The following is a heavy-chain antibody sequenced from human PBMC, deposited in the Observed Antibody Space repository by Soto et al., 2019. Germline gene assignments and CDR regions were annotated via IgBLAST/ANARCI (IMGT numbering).Heavy chain of an antibody. D-gene: IGHD5-12*01. CDR3: AKSPRGEMATD. Sequence: QVRLVQSGGEVKKPGASVTVSCKASGYTFINYHITWVRQAPGQGLEWMAWINTYNGMTDYAQKFQGRVTMTRDTSTSIAYMELRNLGSDDTAVYFCAKSPRGEMATDWGQGTLVTVSS. CDR2: INTYNGMT. V-gene: IGHV1-18*01. J-gene: IGHJ4*02. CDR1: GYTFINYH.